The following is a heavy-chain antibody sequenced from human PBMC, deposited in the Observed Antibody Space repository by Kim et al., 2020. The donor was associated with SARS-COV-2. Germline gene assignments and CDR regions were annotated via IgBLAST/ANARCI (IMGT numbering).Heavy chain of an antibody. CDR3: ARMEMATIRAHFDY. D-gene: IGHD5-12*01. V-gene: IGHV5-51*01. J-gene: IGHJ4*02. Sequence: SQALQGQVTITADKSTSTAYLQWSSLKASDTAMYYCARMEMATIRAHFDYWGQGTLVTVSS.